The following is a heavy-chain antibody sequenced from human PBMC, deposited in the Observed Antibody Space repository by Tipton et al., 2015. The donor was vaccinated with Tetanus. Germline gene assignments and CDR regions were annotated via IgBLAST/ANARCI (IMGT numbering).Heavy chain of an antibody. D-gene: IGHD3-3*01. CDR1: GDSVSGYY. Sequence: TLSLTCTVSGDSVSGYYWSWIRQPPGKGLEWIGYVYYTGSTNHNPSLKSRVTISMDRSKNQISLQLTSVTAADTAVYYCARANNDFPKKGPFDSWGQGTQVTVSS. V-gene: IGHV4-59*02. CDR3: ARANNDFPKKGPFDS. J-gene: IGHJ4*02. CDR2: VYYTGST.